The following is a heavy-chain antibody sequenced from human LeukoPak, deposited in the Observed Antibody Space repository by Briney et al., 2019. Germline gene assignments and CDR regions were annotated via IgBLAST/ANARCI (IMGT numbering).Heavy chain of an antibody. D-gene: IGHD5-24*01. CDR1: GLTFTSYA. CDR2: ISGSGGST. V-gene: IGHV3-23*01. J-gene: IGHJ4*02. CDR3: AKDFRDGYNTYYFDY. Sequence: SGGSLRLSCAASGLTFTSYAMSWVRQAPGKGLEWVSGISGSGGSTYYADSVKGRFTISRDNSKNTLYLQMNSLRVDDTAVYYCAKDFRDGYNTYYFDYWGQGTLVTVSS.